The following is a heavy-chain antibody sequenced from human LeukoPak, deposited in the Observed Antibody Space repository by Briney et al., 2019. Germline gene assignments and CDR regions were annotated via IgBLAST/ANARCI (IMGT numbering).Heavy chain of an antibody. CDR1: GYTFTGYY. CDR2: INPNSGGT. J-gene: IGHJ4*02. CDR3: ARGVIRLGYYYDSSGYYPYYFDY. D-gene: IGHD3-22*01. V-gene: IGHV1-2*02. Sequence: ASVKVSCKASGYTFTGYYMHWVRQAPGQGLEWMGWINPNSGGTNYAQKFQGRVTMTRDTSISTAYMELRSLRSDDTAVYYCARGVIRLGYYYDSSGYYPYYFDYWGQGTLVTVSS.